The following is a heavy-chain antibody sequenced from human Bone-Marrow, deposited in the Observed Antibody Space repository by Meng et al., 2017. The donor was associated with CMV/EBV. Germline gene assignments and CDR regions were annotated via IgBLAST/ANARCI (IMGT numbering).Heavy chain of an antibody. D-gene: IGHD7-27*01. CDR2: IRYDGSNK. CDR1: GFTFSSYG. V-gene: IGHV3-30*02. J-gene: IGHJ4*02. CDR3: AKDRGWGAYYFDY. Sequence: GGSLRLSCAAPGFTFSSYGMHWVRQAPGKGLEWVAFIRYDGSNKYYADSVKGRFTISRDNSKNTLYLQMNSLRAEDTAVYYFAKDRGWGAYYFDYWGQGTLVTVSS.